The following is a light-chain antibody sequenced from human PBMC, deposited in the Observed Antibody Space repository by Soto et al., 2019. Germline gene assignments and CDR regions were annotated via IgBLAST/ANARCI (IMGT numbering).Light chain of an antibody. J-gene: IGKJ4*01. V-gene: IGKV1-5*03. CDR1: QSISSW. CDR3: QQYDSYPLT. Sequence: DIQMTQSPSTLSASVGDSATITGRASQSISSWLAWYQQKPGKAPKLLIYDASDLENGVPSRFSGSGSGTEFALTISSLQPDDFATYYCQQYDSYPLTFGGGTKVDIK. CDR2: DAS.